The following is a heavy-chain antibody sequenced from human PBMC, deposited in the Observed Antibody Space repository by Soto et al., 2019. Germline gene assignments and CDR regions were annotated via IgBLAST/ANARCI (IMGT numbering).Heavy chain of an antibody. CDR3: ARAVAVAEGYFDL. D-gene: IGHD6-19*01. Sequence: QVQLQESGPGLVKPSETLSLTCTVSGGSISSYYWSWIRQPPGKGLEWIGYIYYSGSTNYNPSLKSRVTISVDTSKNQFSLKLSSVTAADTAVYYCARAVAVAEGYFDLWGRGTLVTVSS. V-gene: IGHV4-59*01. CDR2: IYYSGST. J-gene: IGHJ2*01. CDR1: GGSISSYY.